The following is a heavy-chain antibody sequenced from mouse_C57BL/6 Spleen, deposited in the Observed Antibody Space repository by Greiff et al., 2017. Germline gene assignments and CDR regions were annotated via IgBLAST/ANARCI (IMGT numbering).Heavy chain of an antibody. CDR1: GFTFSDYY. J-gene: IGHJ1*03. Sequence: KLMESEGGLVQPGSSMKLSCTASGFTFSDYYMAWVRQVPEKGLEWVANINYDGSSTYYLDSLKSRFIISRDNAKNILYLQMSSLKSEDTATYYCARLTTVVDWYFDVWGTGTTVTVSS. CDR2: INYDGSST. D-gene: IGHD1-1*01. CDR3: ARLTTVVDWYFDV. V-gene: IGHV5-16*01.